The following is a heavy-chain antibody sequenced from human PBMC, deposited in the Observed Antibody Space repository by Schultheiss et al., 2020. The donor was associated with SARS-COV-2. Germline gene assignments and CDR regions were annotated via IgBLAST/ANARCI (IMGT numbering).Heavy chain of an antibody. D-gene: IGHD4-11*01. J-gene: IGHJ6*02. CDR3: ARHYSNYYGMDV. CDR2: IYYSGST. V-gene: IGHV4-59*08. Sequence: SETLSLTCAVYGGSFSGYYWSWIRQPPGKGLEWIGYIYYSGSTNYNPSLKSRVTISVDTSKNQFSLKLSSVTAADTAVYYCARHYSNYYGMDVWGQGTTVTVSS. CDR1: GGSFSGYY.